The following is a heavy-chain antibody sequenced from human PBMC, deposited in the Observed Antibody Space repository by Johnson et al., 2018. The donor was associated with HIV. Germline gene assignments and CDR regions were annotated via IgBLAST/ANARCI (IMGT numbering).Heavy chain of an antibody. J-gene: IGHJ3*02. CDR2: ISWDGGST. CDR3: ARGGWRGIATPDAFVI. CDR1: GFTFDDYT. D-gene: IGHD6-13*01. V-gene: IGHV3-43*01. Sequence: VQLVESGGVVVQPGGSLRLSCAASGFTFDDYTMHWVRQAPGKGLEWVSLISWDGGSTYYADSVKGRFTISRDNSRNSLYLRMNSLRTEDTALYYCARGGWRGIATPDAFVIWGQGTMVTVSS.